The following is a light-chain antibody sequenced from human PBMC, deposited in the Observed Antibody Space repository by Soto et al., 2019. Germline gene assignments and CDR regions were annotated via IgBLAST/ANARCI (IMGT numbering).Light chain of an antibody. V-gene: IGKV3-11*01. CDR2: DAS. CDR1: QSINSH. CDR3: QQRSNWPRT. J-gene: IGKJ1*01. Sequence: EIVLTQYPATLSLSQAERATLPCRARQSINSHLAWYQQKHGQGPRLLIYDASNRDTGIPARFSGSGSGTDFTVPISRLEAEDFEVYYCQQRSNWPRTFGQGTKVDIK.